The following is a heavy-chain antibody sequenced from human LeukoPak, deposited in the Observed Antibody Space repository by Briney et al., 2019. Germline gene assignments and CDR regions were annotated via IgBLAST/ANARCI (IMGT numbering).Heavy chain of an antibody. CDR1: GGSISSSSYY. D-gene: IGHD3-22*01. CDR2: IYYSGST. J-gene: IGHJ3*02. CDR3: ARASSDSSGYYHLNDAFDI. Sequence: SETLSLTCTVSGGSISSSSYYWGWIRQPPGKGLEWIGSIYYSGSTYYNPSLKSRVTISVDTSKNQFSLKLSSVTAADTAVYYCARASSDSSGYYHLNDAFDIWGQGTMVTVSS. V-gene: IGHV4-39*07.